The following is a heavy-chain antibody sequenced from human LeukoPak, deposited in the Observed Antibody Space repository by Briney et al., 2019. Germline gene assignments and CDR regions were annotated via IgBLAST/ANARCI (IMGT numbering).Heavy chain of an antibody. CDR3: ARVYDYGDLIPFDH. J-gene: IGHJ4*02. D-gene: IGHD4-17*01. V-gene: IGHV1-2*02. Sequence: ASVKVSCKASGYTFTGYYMHWLRQAPGQGLEWMGRINPSSGDTNYAQKFQGRVTMTRDTSINTAYMELSSLRSDDTAVYYCARVYDYGDLIPFDHWGQGTLVTVSS. CDR1: GYTFTGYY. CDR2: INPSSGDT.